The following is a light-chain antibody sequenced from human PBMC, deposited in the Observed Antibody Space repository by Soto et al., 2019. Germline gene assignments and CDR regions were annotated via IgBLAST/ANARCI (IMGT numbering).Light chain of an antibody. J-gene: IGKJ1*01. CDR3: QHSNRYSEA. CDR2: KAS. CDR1: QTISSW. Sequence: IQMAQNSSEVCGVGGECGSRCWRASQTISSWLAWYQQKPGKAPKFLIYKASTLKSGVPSRSSGSVSGTERTPTCTALPPDHFATYYCQHSNRYSEAFGQGTKVDIK. V-gene: IGKV1-5*03.